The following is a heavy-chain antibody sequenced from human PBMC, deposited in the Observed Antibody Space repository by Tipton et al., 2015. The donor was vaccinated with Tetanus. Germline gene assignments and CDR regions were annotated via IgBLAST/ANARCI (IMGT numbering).Heavy chain of an antibody. CDR1: GGSISSGGYY. CDR2: IYYSGST. J-gene: IGHJ4*02. CDR3: ARAPSQDGALDY. V-gene: IGHV4-31*03. D-gene: IGHD4-17*01. Sequence: TLSLTCTVSGGSISSGGYYWSWIRQHPGKGLEWIGYIYYSGSTYYNPSLKSRVTISVDTSENQFSLKLSSVTAADTAVYYCARAPSQDGALDYWGQGTLVTVSS.